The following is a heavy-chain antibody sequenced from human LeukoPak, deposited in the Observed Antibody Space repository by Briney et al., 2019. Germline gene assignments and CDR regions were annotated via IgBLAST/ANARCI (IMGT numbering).Heavy chain of an antibody. Sequence: GRSLRLSCAASGFTFSSYGMHWVRQAPGKGLEWVAFIQYDGSNKYYADSVKGRFTISRDNSKNTLYLQMNSLRAEDMAVYYCAKDGHYCSSTSCPAGYYYYYHMTSGAKGPRSPSP. CDR1: GFTFSSYG. J-gene: IGHJ6*03. D-gene: IGHD2-2*01. V-gene: IGHV3-30*02. CDR2: IQYDGSNK. CDR3: AKDGHYCSSTSCPAGYYYYYHMTS.